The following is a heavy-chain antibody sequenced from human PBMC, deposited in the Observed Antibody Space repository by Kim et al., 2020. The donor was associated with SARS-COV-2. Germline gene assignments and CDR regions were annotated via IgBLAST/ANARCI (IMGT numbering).Heavy chain of an antibody. V-gene: IGHV3-23*03. CDR3: AKDTYKKPTYGMDV. J-gene: IGHJ6*02. Sequence: GKGRFTHSRDNSKNTLYQQMNSLRAGDTAVYYCAKDTYKKPTYGMDVWGQGTTVTVSS. D-gene: IGHD1-20*01.